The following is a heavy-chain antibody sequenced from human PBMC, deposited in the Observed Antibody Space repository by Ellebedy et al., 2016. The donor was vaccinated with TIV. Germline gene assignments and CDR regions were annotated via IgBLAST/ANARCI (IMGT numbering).Heavy chain of an antibody. V-gene: IGHV3-7*03. CDR3: VRTRSGFDI. Sequence: GESLKISXVASGFSFSDYWMSWGRQAPGKGLEWVANIKPDGSETYYVDSVKGRFAISRDNAKNSLYLQMNSLRADDTAVYYCVRTRSGFDIWGQGTMVIVSS. CDR2: IKPDGSET. CDR1: GFSFSDYW. J-gene: IGHJ3*02. D-gene: IGHD1-26*01.